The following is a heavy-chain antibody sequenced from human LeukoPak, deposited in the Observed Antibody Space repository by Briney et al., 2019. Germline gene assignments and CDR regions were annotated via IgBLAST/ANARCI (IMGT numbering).Heavy chain of an antibody. Sequence: GASVKVSCKASGYTFTSYAMNWVRQAPGQGLEWMGWINTNTGNPTYAQGFTGRFVFSLDTSVSTAYLQISSLKAEDTAVYYCARYPRENMAPDAFDIWGQGTMVTVSS. J-gene: IGHJ3*02. V-gene: IGHV7-4-1*02. D-gene: IGHD2/OR15-2a*01. CDR1: GYTFTSYA. CDR3: ARYPRENMAPDAFDI. CDR2: INTNTGNP.